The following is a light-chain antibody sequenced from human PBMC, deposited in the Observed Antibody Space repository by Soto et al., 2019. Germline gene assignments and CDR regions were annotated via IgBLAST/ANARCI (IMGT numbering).Light chain of an antibody. CDR3: QQYNEYSKT. CDR1: QTISNS. CDR2: KAS. J-gene: IGKJ1*01. Sequence: DIQVTPSPSTLSASVGDRGTITCGISQTISNSLAWFQQKPGKAPKLLIYKASTLEGGVPSRFNGSGSGTEFTLSISSLQPDDFATYYCQQYNEYSKTFGQGTKVDIK. V-gene: IGKV1-5*03.